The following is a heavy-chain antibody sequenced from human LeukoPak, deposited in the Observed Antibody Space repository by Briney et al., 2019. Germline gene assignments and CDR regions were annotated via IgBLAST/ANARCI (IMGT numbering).Heavy chain of an antibody. CDR2: ISGSGGST. Sequence: GSLRLSFAASGFMVSGYAMSWVRQAPGKGLEWVSVISGSGGSTHYADSVQGRFTISRDNSKNTLFLQLNSLRIEDTAVYYCAKESPIFDYWGQGTLVAVSS. CDR3: AKESPIFDY. CDR1: GFMVSGYA. V-gene: IGHV3-23*01. J-gene: IGHJ4*02.